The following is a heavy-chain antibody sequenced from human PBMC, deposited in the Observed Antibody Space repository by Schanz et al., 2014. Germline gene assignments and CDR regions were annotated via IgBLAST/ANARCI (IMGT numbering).Heavy chain of an antibody. J-gene: IGHJ4*02. CDR3: AKEKEEVAADGSFIDY. Sequence: QVYLVESGGDLVKPGGSLRLSCAASGFTFSDYYMAWIRQAPGKGLEWVSHISGSSIHKNYADSGKGRFTISRDNSKNTLNLQMNSLRAEDTAVYSCAKEKEEVAADGSFIDYWGQGTLVTVSS. CDR1: GFTFSDYY. CDR2: ISGSSIHK. V-gene: IGHV3-11*06. D-gene: IGHD6-13*01.